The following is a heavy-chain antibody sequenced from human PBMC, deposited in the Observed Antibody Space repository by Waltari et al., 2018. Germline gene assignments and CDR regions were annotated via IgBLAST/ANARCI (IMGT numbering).Heavy chain of an antibody. CDR3: VISTRFDP. CDR1: GYNFSSVG. V-gene: IGHV3-30*03. Sequence: VQVVESGGGVVQPGKSLRLSCVGSGYNFSSVGIHWVRQTPGKGLEWIALISYDGSDLYYADSVKGRFTISRDISQNTVYLQMNSLRTEDTAIYYCVISTRFDPWGQGTLVSVSS. D-gene: IGHD3-3*02. J-gene: IGHJ5*02. CDR2: ISYDGSDL.